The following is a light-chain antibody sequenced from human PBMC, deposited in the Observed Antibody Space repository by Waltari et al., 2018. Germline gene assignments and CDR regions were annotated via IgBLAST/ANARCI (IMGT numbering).Light chain of an antibody. J-gene: IGLJ1*01. CDR2: PVT. CDR3: CSYAGGHPHYFVSYL. Sequence: QTALSQPASVSGSPGQSITISCTGSSGDVGPFDLFAWHQPYPGRSPQLIIYPVTKRPSGVSSRFSGSKSGNTAFLTITELQADDEALYYCCSYAGGHPHYFVSYLFGSGTDVTV. CDR1: SGDVGPFDL. V-gene: IGLV2-23*02.